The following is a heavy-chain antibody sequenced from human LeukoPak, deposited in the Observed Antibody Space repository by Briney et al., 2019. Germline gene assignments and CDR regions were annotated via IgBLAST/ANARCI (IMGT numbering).Heavy chain of an antibody. V-gene: IGHV3-30*18. CDR1: GFTFSSYG. D-gene: IGHD4-23*01. Sequence: GGSLRLSCAASGFTFSSYGMHWVRQAPGKGLEWVAVISYDGSNKYYADSVKGRFTISRDNSKNTLYLQMNSLRAEDTAVYYCAKDLDYSGNAYYFDYWGQGTLVTVSS. CDR2: ISYDGSNK. CDR3: AKDLDYSGNAYYFDY. J-gene: IGHJ4*02.